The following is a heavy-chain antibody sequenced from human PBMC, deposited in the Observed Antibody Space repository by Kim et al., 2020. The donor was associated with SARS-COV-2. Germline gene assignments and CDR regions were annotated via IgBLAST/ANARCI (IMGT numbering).Heavy chain of an antibody. J-gene: IGHJ4*02. CDR1: GGSISSSSYY. V-gene: IGHV4-39*01. D-gene: IGHD6-19*01. Sequence: SETLSLTCTVSGGSISSSSYYWGWIRQPPGKGLEWIGSIYYSGSTYYNPSLKSRVTISVDTSKNQFSLKLSSVTAADTAVYYCARHVSHAGIAVAGTPIDYWGQGTLVTVSS. CDR2: IYYSGST. CDR3: ARHVSHAGIAVAGTPIDY.